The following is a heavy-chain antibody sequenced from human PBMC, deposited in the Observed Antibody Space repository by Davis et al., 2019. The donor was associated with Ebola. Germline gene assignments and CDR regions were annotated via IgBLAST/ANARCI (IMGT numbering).Heavy chain of an antibody. CDR2: IYYSGST. CDR3: ARDGNWAVAGIDY. Sequence: MPSETLSLTCTVSGGSISSYYWSWIRQPPGKGLEWIGYIYYSGSTNYNPSLKSRVTISVDTSKNQFSLRLSSVTAADTAVYYCARDGNWAVAGIDYWGQGILVTVSS. CDR1: GGSISSYY. J-gene: IGHJ4*02. V-gene: IGHV4-59*12. D-gene: IGHD6-19*01.